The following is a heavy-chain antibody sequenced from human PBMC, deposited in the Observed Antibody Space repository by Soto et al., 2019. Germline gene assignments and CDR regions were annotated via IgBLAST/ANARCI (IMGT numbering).Heavy chain of an antibody. J-gene: IGHJ6*01. CDR2: ITSNGAGI. Sequence: GGSLRPSFAASGFIFSRHNMTWVRQAPVTVLEWVSSITSNGAGIFYSDSLQGRFTISRDNSKYTLYLQMNSLTAEDTAVYYCAKAHQYYYHSTGYYGDYYYYYGMGVWGQGTTLTVSS. D-gene: IGHD3-22*01. V-gene: IGHV3-23*01. CDR3: AKAHQYYYHSTGYYGDYYYYYGMGV. CDR1: GFIFSRHN.